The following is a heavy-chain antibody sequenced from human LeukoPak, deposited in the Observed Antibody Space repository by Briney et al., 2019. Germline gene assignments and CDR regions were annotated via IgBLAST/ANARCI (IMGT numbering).Heavy chain of an antibody. V-gene: IGHV1-2*02. CDR3: ARDRYGDGFAHFDY. Sequence: GASVKVSCKASGYXFTSYAIHWVRQAPGQGLEWMGWITPSGGTNYPQKFQGRVAITRDTSITTAYMDLSRLTSDDTAVYYCARDRYGDGFAHFDYWGQEALVTVSS. D-gene: IGHD5-24*01. CDR2: ITPSGGT. CDR1: GYXFTSYA. J-gene: IGHJ4*02.